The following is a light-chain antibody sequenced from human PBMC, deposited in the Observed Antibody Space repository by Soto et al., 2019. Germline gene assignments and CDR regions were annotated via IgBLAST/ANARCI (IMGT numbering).Light chain of an antibody. CDR2: LNSDGSH. J-gene: IGLJ3*02. CDR3: QTWGWGV. Sequence: QSVLTQSPSASASLGASVNLTCTLSSGHSSYAIAWHQQQPQKVPRYLMKLNSDGSHSKGDGIPDRFSGSSSGAERYLTISSLQSEDGADYYWQTWGWGVFGGGTKLTVL. V-gene: IGLV4-69*01. CDR1: SGHSSYA.